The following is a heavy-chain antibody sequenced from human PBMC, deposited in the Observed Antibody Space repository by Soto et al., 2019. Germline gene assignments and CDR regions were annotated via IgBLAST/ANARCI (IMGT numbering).Heavy chain of an antibody. CDR1: GFTFSSYW. V-gene: IGHV3-7*03. J-gene: IGHJ6*02. D-gene: IGHD3-3*01. Sequence: PGGSLRLSCAASGFTFSSYWMSWVRQAPGKGLEWVANIKQDGSEKYYVDSVKGRFTISRDNAKNSLYLQMNSLRAEDTAVYYCARDPHFITIFGVVNYGMDVWGQGTTVNVSS. CDR2: IKQDGSEK. CDR3: ARDPHFITIFGVVNYGMDV.